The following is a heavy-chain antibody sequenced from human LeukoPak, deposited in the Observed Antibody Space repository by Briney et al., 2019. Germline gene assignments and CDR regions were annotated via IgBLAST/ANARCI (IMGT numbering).Heavy chain of an antibody. D-gene: IGHD6-13*01. CDR2: IYYSGSS. CDR3: ARDGLVAAAGPPYYYYMDV. CDR1: GGSISGYH. J-gene: IGHJ6*03. V-gene: IGHV4-59*01. Sequence: PSETLSLTCNVSGGSISGYHWSWIRQPPGKGLEWLGYIYYSGSSNYNPSLKSRVTMSADTSKNQFSLKLSSVTAADTAVYYCARDGLVAAAGPPYYYYMDVWGKGTTVTVSS.